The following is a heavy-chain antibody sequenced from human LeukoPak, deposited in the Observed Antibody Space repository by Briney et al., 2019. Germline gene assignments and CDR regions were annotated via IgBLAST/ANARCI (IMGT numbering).Heavy chain of an antibody. CDR1: GFTFSSCG. J-gene: IGHJ4*02. V-gene: IGHV3-30*18. CDR3: AKVPSSGWSPFDY. D-gene: IGHD6-19*01. CDR2: ISYDGSNK. Sequence: GGSLRLSCAASGFTFSSCGMHWVRQAPGKGLEWVAVISYDGSNKYYADSVKGRFTISRDNSKNTLYLQMNSLRAEDTAVYYCAKVPSSGWSPFDYWGQGTLVTVSS.